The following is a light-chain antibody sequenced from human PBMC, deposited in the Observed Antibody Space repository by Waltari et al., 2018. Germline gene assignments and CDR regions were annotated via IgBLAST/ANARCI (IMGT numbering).Light chain of an antibody. CDR1: QGISSY. J-gene: IGKJ3*01. CDR2: DAS. V-gene: IGKV3-11*01. CDR3: QHRGHWPPVAT. Sequence: IVLTQSPATLSLSPGERATLSCRASQGISSYLAWYQQRPGQSPRLLIYDASNRATGIPARFSGSGSGTDFTLTISSLEPEDFAVYYCQHRGHWPPVATFGPGTIVD.